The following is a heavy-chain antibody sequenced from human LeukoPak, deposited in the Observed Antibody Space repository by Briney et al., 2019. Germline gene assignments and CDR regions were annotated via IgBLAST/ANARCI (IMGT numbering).Heavy chain of an antibody. J-gene: IGHJ4*02. Sequence: GASVKVSCKASGYTFTSYYMHWVRQAPGQGLGWMGIINPSGGSTSYAQKFQRRVTKTRDMSTSTVYMELSSLRSEDTAVYYCARAGKAVAGSLFDYWGQGTLVTVSS. CDR3: ARAGKAVAGSLFDY. V-gene: IGHV1-46*01. D-gene: IGHD6-19*01. CDR1: GYTFTSYY. CDR2: INPSGGST.